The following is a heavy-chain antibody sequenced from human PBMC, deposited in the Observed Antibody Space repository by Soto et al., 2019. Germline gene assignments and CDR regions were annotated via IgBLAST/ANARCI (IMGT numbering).Heavy chain of an antibody. CDR1: GFTLSRYA. J-gene: IGHJ6*02. V-gene: IGHV3-23*01. Sequence: GGSLRLSCADSGFTLSRYAMSWVRQAPGKGLEWVSAISGSGGSTYYADSVKGRFTISRDNSKNTLYLQMNRLRAEDTAVYYCARTGVMDVWGQGTTVTVSS. D-gene: IGHD3-10*01. CDR2: ISGSGGST. CDR3: ARTGVMDV.